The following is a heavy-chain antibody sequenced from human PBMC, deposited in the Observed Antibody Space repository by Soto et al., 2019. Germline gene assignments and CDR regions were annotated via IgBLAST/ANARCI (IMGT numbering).Heavy chain of an antibody. J-gene: IGHJ6*02. D-gene: IGHD3-3*01. Sequence: AGGALRLSCAAAGFTFSSYGMHWGRQAPGKGLEWGAVIWYDGSNKYYADSVKGRFTISRDNSKNTLYLQMNSLRAEDTAVYYCARDRRHLYYDFWSGSLYGMDVWGQGTTVTVSS. CDR3: ARDRRHLYYDFWSGSLYGMDV. CDR2: IWYDGSNK. CDR1: GFTFSSYG. V-gene: IGHV3-33*01.